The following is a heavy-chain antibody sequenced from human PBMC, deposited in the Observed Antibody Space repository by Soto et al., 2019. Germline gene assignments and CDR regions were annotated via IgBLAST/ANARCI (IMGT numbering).Heavy chain of an antibody. V-gene: IGHV4-39*01. Sequence: SETLSLTCTVSGGSISSSSYYWGWIRQPPGKGLEWIGSIYYSGSTYYNPSLKSRVTISVDTSKNQFSLKLSSVTAADTAVYYCARLFGRGKSYYYYYMDVWGKGTTVTVSS. J-gene: IGHJ6*03. CDR2: IYYSGST. CDR1: GGSISSSSYY. D-gene: IGHD3-10*02. CDR3: ARLFGRGKSYYYYYMDV.